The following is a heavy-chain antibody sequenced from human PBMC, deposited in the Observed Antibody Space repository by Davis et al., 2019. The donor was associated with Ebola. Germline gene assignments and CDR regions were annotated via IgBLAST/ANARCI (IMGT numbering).Heavy chain of an antibody. D-gene: IGHD2-2*02. J-gene: IGHJ5*02. V-gene: IGHV1-2*02. Sequence: ASVKVSCKASGYTFTGYYMHWVRQAPGLGLEWMGWINPNSGGTNYAQKFQGRVTMTRDTSISTAYMELSRLRSDDTAVYYCARDRPAAIRSVNWFDPWGQGTLVTVSS. CDR1: GYTFTGYY. CDR2: INPNSGGT. CDR3: ARDRPAAIRSVNWFDP.